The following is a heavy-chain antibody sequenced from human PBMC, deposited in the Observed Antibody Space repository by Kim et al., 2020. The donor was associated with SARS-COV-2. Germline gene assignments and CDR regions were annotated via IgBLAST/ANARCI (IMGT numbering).Heavy chain of an antibody. V-gene: IGHV4-59*13. D-gene: IGHD2-21*01. CDR2: IYYSGST. J-gene: IGHJ4*02. CDR3: ARVDPTAEDCGGDCYAFFDY. CDR1: GGSISSYY. Sequence: SETLSLTCTVSGGSISSYYWSLIRQPPGKGLEWIGYIYYSGSTNYNPSLKSRVTISVDTSKNQFSLKLSFVTAADTAVYYCARVDPTAEDCGGDCYAFFDYWGQGTLVTVSS.